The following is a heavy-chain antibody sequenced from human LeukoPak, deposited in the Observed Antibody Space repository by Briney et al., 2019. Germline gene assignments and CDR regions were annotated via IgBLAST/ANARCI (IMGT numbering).Heavy chain of an antibody. J-gene: IGHJ5*02. CDR3: ARVNGARWFDP. CDR1: GFTFSMYW. CDR2: IKVDGSEI. V-gene: IGHV3-7*03. Sequence: GGSLRLSCAASGFTFSMYWMSWVRQAPGKGPEWVANIKVDGSEIYYVDSVKGRFTISRDNAKNSLYLQMNSLRAEDTAVYYCARVNGARWFDPWGQGTLVTVSS.